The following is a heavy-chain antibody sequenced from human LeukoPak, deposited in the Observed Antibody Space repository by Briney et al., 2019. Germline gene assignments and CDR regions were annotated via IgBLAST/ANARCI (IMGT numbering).Heavy chain of an antibody. Sequence: GGSLRLSCAASGFTFCGYWMHWVRQAPGKGLVWVSRINNDGSSTTYADSVKGRFTISRDNAKNTLYLQMNSLRAEDTAVYYCARGGVTGVGYWGQGTLVTVSS. CDR1: GFTFCGYW. CDR2: INNDGSST. V-gene: IGHV3-74*01. D-gene: IGHD5-18*01. CDR3: ARGGVTGVGY. J-gene: IGHJ4*02.